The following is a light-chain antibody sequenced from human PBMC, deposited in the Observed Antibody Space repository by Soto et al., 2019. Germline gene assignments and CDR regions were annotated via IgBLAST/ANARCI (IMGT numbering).Light chain of an antibody. Sequence: IQMTQSPSTLSASVGDRVAITCRASQNINNWLAWYQQKPGKAPKLLIYKASSLESEVPSRFSGSGSGTEFTLTINCLQPDDFATYYCQEYNSYSRFTFGPGTKVDVK. J-gene: IGKJ3*01. CDR1: QNINNW. CDR3: QEYNSYSRFT. CDR2: KAS. V-gene: IGKV1-5*03.